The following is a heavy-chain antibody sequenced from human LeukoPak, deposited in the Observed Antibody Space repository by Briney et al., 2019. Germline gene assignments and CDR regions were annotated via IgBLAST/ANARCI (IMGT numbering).Heavy chain of an antibody. CDR3: ARDYGDYEPGRHHYYYYYMDV. V-gene: IGHV3-48*04. J-gene: IGHJ6*03. CDR1: GITFSSYG. Sequence: GGSLRLSCAASGITFSSYGMSWVRQAPGKGLEWVSSISSTGGTTYYADSVKGRFTMSRDNAKKSLFLQMNSLRAEDTAVYYCARDYGDYEPGRHHYYYYYMDVWGKGTTVTVSS. D-gene: IGHD4-17*01. CDR2: ISSTGGTT.